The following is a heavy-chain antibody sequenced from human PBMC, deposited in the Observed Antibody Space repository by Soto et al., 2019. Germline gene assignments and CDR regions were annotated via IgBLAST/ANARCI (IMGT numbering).Heavy chain of an antibody. CDR2: ISSSSTYI. Sequence: GGSLRLSCAASGFTFISYTMNWVRQAPGKGLEWVSSISSSSTYIYYADSVKGRFTISRDNAKNSLYLQMNSLRAEDTAVYYCASRSAFDIWGQVTMVTVSS. CDR1: GFTFISYT. V-gene: IGHV3-21*01. CDR3: ASRSAFDI. J-gene: IGHJ3*02.